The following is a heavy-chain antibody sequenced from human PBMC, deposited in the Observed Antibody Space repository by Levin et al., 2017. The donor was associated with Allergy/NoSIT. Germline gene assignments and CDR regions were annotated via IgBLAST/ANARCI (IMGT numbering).Heavy chain of an antibody. V-gene: IGHV3-15*01. CDR3: TTGEVDYYDSSGYYDAFDI. CDR2: IKSKTDGGTT. J-gene: IGHJ3*02. Sequence: PGGSLRLSCAASGFTFSNAWMSWVRQAPGKGLEWVGRIKSKTDGGTTDYAAPVKGRFTISRDDSKNTLYLQMNSLKTEDTAVYYCTTGEVDYYDSSGYYDAFDIWGQGTMVTVSS. CDR1: GFTFSNAW. D-gene: IGHD3-22*01.